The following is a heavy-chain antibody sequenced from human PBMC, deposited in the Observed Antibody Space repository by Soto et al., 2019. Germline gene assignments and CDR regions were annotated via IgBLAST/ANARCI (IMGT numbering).Heavy chain of an antibody. CDR1: GYTFTSYY. V-gene: IGHV1-46*03. CDR2: INPSGGST. D-gene: IGHD1-7*01. Sequence: ASVKVSCKASGYTFTSYYMHWVRQAPGQGLEWMGIINPSGGSTSYAQKFQGRVTMTRDTSTSTVYMELSSLRSEDTAVYYCARAHLTGITGTTGYYYYMDVWGKGTTVTVSS. CDR3: ARAHLTGITGTTGYYYYMDV. J-gene: IGHJ6*03.